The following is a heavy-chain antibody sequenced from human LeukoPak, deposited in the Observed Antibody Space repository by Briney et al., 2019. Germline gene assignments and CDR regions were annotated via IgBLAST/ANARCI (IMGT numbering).Heavy chain of an antibody. CDR1: GFTFSSYW. J-gene: IGHJ4*02. Sequence: GGSLRLSCAASGFTFSSYWMSWVRQAPGKGLEWVANIKQDGSETYYVDSVRGRFTFSRDNAENSVYLHMNSLRAEDTAVYYCVRQMVGASFDYWGQGTLVTVSS. V-gene: IGHV3-7*01. CDR3: VRQMVGASFDY. CDR2: IKQDGSET. D-gene: IGHD1-26*01.